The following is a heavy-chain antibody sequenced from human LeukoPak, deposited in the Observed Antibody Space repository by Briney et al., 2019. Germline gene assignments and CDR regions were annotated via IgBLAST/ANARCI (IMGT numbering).Heavy chain of an antibody. CDR3: ARAHLLSEAAAGLYYFDY. J-gene: IGHJ4*02. D-gene: IGHD6-13*01. V-gene: IGHV1-69*13. CDR1: GYTFTSYA. CDR2: IIPIFGTA. Sequence: GASLKVSCKASGYTFTSYAISWVRQAPGQGLEWMGGIIPIFGTANYAQKFQGRVTITADESTSTAYMELSSLRSEDTAVYYCARAHLLSEAAAGLYYFDYWGQGTLVTVSS.